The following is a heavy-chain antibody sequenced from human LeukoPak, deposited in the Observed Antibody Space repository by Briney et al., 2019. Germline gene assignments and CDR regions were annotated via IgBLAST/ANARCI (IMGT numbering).Heavy chain of an antibody. V-gene: IGHV3-9*01. CDR2: ISWNSGSI. D-gene: IGHD3-22*01. CDR1: GFTFSDYY. J-gene: IGHJ4*02. CDR3: AKDNGAYYDSSGHYDY. Sequence: GGSLRLSCATSGFTFSDYYMSWIRQAPGKGLEWVSGISWNSGSIGYADSVKGRFTISRDNAKNSLYLQMNSLRAEDTALYYCAKDNGAYYDSSGHYDYWGQGTLVTVSS.